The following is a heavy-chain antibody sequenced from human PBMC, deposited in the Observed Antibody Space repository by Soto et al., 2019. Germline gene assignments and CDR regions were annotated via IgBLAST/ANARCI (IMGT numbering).Heavy chain of an antibody. V-gene: IGHV3-23*01. CDR2: ISGSGGST. J-gene: IGHJ4*02. D-gene: IGHD3-10*01. CDR3: AKTRGGVITMVRGANIRYFDY. CDR1: GFTFSSYA. Sequence: GGSLRLSCAASGFTFSSYAMSWVRQAPGKGLEWVSAISGSGGSTYYADSVKGRFTISRDNSKNTLYLQMNSLRAEDTAVYYCAKTRGGVITMVRGANIRYFDYWGQGTLVTVSS.